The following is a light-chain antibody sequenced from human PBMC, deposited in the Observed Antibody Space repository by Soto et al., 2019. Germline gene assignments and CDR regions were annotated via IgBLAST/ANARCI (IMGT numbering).Light chain of an antibody. CDR2: EGS. CDR3: CSYAGGSTWV. J-gene: IGLJ3*02. Sequence: QSALTQPASVSGSPGQSITISCTGTSSDVGSYNLVCWYQHHPGKAPKLMIYEGSKRPSGVSNRFSGSKSGSMASLTISGLQAEDEADYYCCSYAGGSTWVFGGGTKLTVL. V-gene: IGLV2-23*01. CDR1: SSDVGSYNL.